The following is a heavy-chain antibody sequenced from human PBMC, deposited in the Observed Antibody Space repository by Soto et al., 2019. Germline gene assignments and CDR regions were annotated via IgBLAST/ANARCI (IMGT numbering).Heavy chain of an antibody. CDR3: VARATVVNSPWFDP. V-gene: IGHV4-38-2*02. D-gene: IGHD1-1*01. J-gene: IGHJ5*02. CDR1: GYSINSGYI. CDR2: RYSTGTT. Sequence: SLTCTVSGYSINSGYIWGWVRRPPGQGLEWIGSRYSTGTTYYNPSLRRRVKMSVDTSKNQLSLVLRSVTAADTAVYYCVARATVVNSPWFDPWGQGTHVILS.